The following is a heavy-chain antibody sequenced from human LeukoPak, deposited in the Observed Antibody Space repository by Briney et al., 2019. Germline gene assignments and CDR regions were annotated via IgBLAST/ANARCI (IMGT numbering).Heavy chain of an antibody. CDR2: IYHSGRT. Sequence: TLSLTCTVSGGSISSGGYYWGWVRQPPGKGREWIGYIYHSGRTYYNPSLKSRVTISVDRSKNQFSLKLSSVTAADTAVYYCARDKVYGGNHLDYWGQGTLVTVST. V-gene: IGHV4-30-2*01. CDR1: GGSISSGGYY. CDR3: ARDKVYGGNHLDY. D-gene: IGHD4-23*01. J-gene: IGHJ4*02.